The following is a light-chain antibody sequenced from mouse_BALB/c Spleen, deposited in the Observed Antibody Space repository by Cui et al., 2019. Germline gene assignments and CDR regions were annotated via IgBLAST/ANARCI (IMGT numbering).Light chain of an antibody. CDR3: HQWSSWT. CDR1: SSVSY. Sequence: QIVLTQSPATMSASLGEEITLTCSAISSVSYMHCYQQKSGTSPKLLIYSTSNLASGVPSRFSGSGSGTFYSLTISSVEAEDAADYYCHQWSSWTFGGGTKLEIK. J-gene: IGKJ1*01. V-gene: IGKV4-80*01. CDR2: STS.